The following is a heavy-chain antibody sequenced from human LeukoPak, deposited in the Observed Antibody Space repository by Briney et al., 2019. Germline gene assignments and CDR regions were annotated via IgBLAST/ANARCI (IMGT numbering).Heavy chain of an antibody. D-gene: IGHD4-17*01. V-gene: IGHV4-34*01. CDR2: INHSGSS. CDR3: ARGEDGDYYFQH. Sequence: PSETLSLTCAVYGGSFSGYHWSWIRQPPGKGVEWIGEINHSGSSNYNPSLKSRVTISVDTSKNQFSLKLSSVTAADTAVYYCARGEDGDYYFQHWGQGTLVTVSS. CDR1: GGSFSGYH. J-gene: IGHJ1*01.